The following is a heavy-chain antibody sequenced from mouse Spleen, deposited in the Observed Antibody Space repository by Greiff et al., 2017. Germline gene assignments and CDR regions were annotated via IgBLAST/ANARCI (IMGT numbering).Heavy chain of an antibody. CDR3: ATHSNYHY. V-gene: IGHV14-3*01. J-gene: IGHJ2*01. CDR2: IDPANGNT. Sequence: EVQLQQSVAELVRPGASVKLSCTASGFTFKNSYMHWVQQRPEQGLEWIGRIDPANGNTKYAPKFQGKATITADTSSNTAYLQLSSLTSEDTAIYYCATHSNYHYWGQGTTLTVSS. D-gene: IGHD2-5*01. CDR1: GFTFKNSY.